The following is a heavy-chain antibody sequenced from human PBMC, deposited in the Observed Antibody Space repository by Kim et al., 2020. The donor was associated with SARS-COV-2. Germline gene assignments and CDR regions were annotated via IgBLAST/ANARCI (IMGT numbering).Heavy chain of an antibody. D-gene: IGHD3-22*01. Sequence: SRVTISVDTAKNQFSLKLSSVTSADTAVYYCARYQANSYDSSGWRAIFDYWGQGTLVTVSS. V-gene: IGHV4-31*02. CDR3: ARYQANSYDSSGWRAIFDY. J-gene: IGHJ4*02.